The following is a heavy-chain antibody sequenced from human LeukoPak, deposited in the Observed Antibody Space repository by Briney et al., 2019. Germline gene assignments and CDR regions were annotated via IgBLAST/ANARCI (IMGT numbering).Heavy chain of an antibody. Sequence: GGSLRLSCAASGFTFDDYAMHWVRQAPGKGLEWVSGISWNSGSIGYADSVKGRFTISRDNAKNSLYLQMNSLRAEDTAVYYCARDPQYSSGWYYDYYYGMDVWGQGTTVTVSS. CDR3: ARDPQYSSGWYYDYYYGMDV. CDR2: ISWNSGSI. J-gene: IGHJ6*02. CDR1: GFTFDDYA. D-gene: IGHD6-19*01. V-gene: IGHV3-9*01.